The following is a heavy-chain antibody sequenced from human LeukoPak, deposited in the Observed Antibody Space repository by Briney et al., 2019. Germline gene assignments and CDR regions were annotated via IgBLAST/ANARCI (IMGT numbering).Heavy chain of an antibody. D-gene: IGHD3-22*01. J-gene: IGHJ4*02. V-gene: IGHV3-21*01. CDR2: ISSSSSYI. CDR1: GFTFSSYS. Sequence: GGSLRLSCAASGFTFSSYSMNWVRQAPGKGLEWVSSISSSSSYIYYADSVKGRFTISRDNAKNSLYLQMNSLRAEDTAVYYCARAGYYYDSSGYYVMTEIDYWGQGTPVTVSS. CDR3: ARAGYYYDSSGYYVMTEIDY.